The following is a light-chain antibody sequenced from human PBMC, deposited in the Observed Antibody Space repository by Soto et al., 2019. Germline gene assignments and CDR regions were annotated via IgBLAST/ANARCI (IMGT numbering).Light chain of an antibody. Sequence: IQMTQSPSTLSASVGDTVTITCRASESIYSWLAWYKQIPGKAPQLLIYKTSTLQGGVPSRFSGSGSGAEYNLPMSSLQPDDFAIYYCQKYNTISRTFGQGTRV. CDR1: ESIYSW. CDR2: KTS. V-gene: IGKV1-5*03. CDR3: QKYNTISRT. J-gene: IGKJ1*01.